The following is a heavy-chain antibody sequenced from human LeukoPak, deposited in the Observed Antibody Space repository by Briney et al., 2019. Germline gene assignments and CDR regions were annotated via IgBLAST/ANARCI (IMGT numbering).Heavy chain of an antibody. D-gene: IGHD3-3*01. V-gene: IGHV3-30*02. CDR3: AKDRHYDFGVVIIDY. CDR1: GFTFSSYG. Sequence: GGSLRLSCAASGFTFSSYGMHWVRQAPGKGLEWVAFIRYDGSNKYYADSVKGRFTISRDNSKNTLYLQMNSLRAEDTAVYYCAKDRHYDFGVVIIDYWGQGTLVTVSS. CDR2: IRYDGSNK. J-gene: IGHJ4*02.